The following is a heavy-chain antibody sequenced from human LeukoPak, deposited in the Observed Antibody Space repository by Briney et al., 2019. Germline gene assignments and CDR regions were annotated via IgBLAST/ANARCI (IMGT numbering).Heavy chain of an antibody. CDR3: ARWDCSSTSCYV. D-gene: IGHD2-2*01. V-gene: IGHV3-21*01. Sequence: GGSVRLSCAASGFTFSSYSMNWVRQAPGKGLEWVSSISSSSYIYYADSVKGRFTISRDNAKNSLYLQMNSLRAEDTAVYYCARWDCSSTSCYVWGQGTLVTVSS. CDR2: ISSSSYI. J-gene: IGHJ4*02. CDR1: GFTFSSYS.